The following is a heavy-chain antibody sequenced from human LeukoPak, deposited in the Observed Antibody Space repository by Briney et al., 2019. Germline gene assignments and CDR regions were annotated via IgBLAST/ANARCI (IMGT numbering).Heavy chain of an antibody. Sequence: PERSLRLSCVASGFTFSHFAFHWVRQAPGKGLEWVAVIWSDGTNRYYGDSVKGRFIIYRDDSKNTIYLQMNSLRAEDTAVYYCAKDAQRGFDYSNSLEFWGQGSLVTVSS. D-gene: IGHD4-11*01. V-gene: IGHV3-33*06. J-gene: IGHJ4*02. CDR3: AKDAQRGFDYSNSLEF. CDR2: IWSDGTNR. CDR1: GFTFSHFA.